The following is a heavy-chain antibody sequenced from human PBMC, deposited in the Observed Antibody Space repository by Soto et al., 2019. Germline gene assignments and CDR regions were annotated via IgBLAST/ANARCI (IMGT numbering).Heavy chain of an antibody. Sequence: ASVKVSCKASGGTFSSYAISWVLQAPGQRLEWMGWINAGNGNTKYSQKFQGRVTMTRDTSTSTVYMELSTLRSEDTAVYYCARDRDGYNGAFDYWGPGTLVTVPS. CDR2: INAGNGNT. J-gene: IGHJ4*02. CDR1: GGTFSSYA. V-gene: IGHV1-3*01. CDR3: ARDRDGYNGAFDY. D-gene: IGHD5-12*01.